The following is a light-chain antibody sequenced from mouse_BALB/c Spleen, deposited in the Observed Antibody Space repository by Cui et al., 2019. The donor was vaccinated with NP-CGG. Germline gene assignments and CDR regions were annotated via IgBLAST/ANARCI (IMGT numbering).Light chain of an antibody. Sequence: QAVVTQEYALTTSPGETVTLTCRSSTGAVTTSNYANWVQEKPDHLFTGLIGGTHNRAPGIPARFSGSLIGDKAALTITGAQTEDEAIYFCALWYSNHWVFGGGTELTVL. V-gene: IGLV1*01. CDR2: GTH. J-gene: IGLJ1*01. CDR3: ALWYSNHWV. CDR1: TGAVTTSNY.